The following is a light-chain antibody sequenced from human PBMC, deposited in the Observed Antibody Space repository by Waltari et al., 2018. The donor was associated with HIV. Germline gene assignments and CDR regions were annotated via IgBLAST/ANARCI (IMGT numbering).Light chain of an antibody. CDR2: KDR. J-gene: IGLJ2*01. Sequence: SSELTQPPSASVSPGQTARITCSGDALPKQYAYWYQQKPGQAPVLVIYKDRERPSGIPGRFSGSSSGTTVTLTISGVQAEDEADYYCQSADSSGTYHVVFGGGTKLTVL. CDR1: ALPKQY. V-gene: IGLV3-25*03. CDR3: QSADSSGTYHVV.